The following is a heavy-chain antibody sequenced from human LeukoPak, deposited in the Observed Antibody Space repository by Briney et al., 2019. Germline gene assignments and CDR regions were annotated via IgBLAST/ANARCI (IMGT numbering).Heavy chain of an antibody. Sequence: GASVTVSCKASGYTFTGYYMHWVRQAPGQGLEWMGIINPSGGSTSYAQKFQGRVTMTRDTSTSTVYMALSSLRSEDTAVYYCARGGSTVLRFLEWLLPDYWGQGTLVTVSS. J-gene: IGHJ4*02. CDR1: GYTFTGYY. D-gene: IGHD3-3*01. CDR3: ARGGSTVLRFLEWLLPDY. CDR2: INPSGGST. V-gene: IGHV1-46*01.